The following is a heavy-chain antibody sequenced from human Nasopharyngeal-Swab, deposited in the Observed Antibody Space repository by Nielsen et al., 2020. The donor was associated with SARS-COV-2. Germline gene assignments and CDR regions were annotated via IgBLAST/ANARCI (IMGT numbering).Heavy chain of an antibody. V-gene: IGHV4-34*01. Sequence: SETLSLTCAVYGGSFSGYYWSWIRQRPGKGREWIGEIIHIGNTHYNPSLKSRVPISVDTSKSQFSLRLSSVTAADTAVYFCARGGYCSGGSCYFSRLYSYYYMDVWDKGTTVTVSS. CDR2: IIHIGNT. D-gene: IGHD2-15*01. CDR3: ARGGYCSGGSCYFSRLYSYYYMDV. CDR1: GGSFSGYY. J-gene: IGHJ6*03.